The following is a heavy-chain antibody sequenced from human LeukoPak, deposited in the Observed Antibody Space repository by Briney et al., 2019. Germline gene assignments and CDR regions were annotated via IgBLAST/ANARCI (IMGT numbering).Heavy chain of an antibody. CDR3: AREGQLLRFFPSTFDY. CDR1: GYTFTSYG. D-gene: IGHD3-3*01. V-gene: IGHV1-18*01. CDR2: ISAYNGKT. J-gene: IGHJ4*02. Sequence: PSVKVSCKASGYTFTSYGIIRVRQAPGHGLEGRGGISAYNGKTNYAQKLQGRVTITTDTSTSTAYMELRSPRSDDTAVYYCAREGQLLRFFPSTFDYWGQGTLVTVSS.